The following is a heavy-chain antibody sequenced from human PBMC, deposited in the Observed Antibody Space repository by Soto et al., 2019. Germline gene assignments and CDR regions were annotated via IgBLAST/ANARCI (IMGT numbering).Heavy chain of an antibody. CDR2: IYYSGST. Sequence: SETLSLTCTVSGGSISSSSYYWGWIRQPPGKGLEWIGSIYYSGSTYYNPSLKSRVTISVDTSKDQFSLKLSSVTAADTAVYYCARLGPDYGDSRDTYYYYYGMDVWGQGTTVTVSS. CDR3: ARLGPDYGDSRDTYYYYYGMDV. D-gene: IGHD4-17*01. J-gene: IGHJ6*02. CDR1: GGSISSSSYY. V-gene: IGHV4-39*01.